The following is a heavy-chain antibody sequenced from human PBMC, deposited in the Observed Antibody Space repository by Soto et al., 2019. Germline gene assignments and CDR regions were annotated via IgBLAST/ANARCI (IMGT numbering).Heavy chain of an antibody. D-gene: IGHD3-3*01. J-gene: IGHJ4*02. CDR3: ARLTIFGVVSNFDY. CDR1: GGSISSSSYY. Sequence: SETLSLTCTASGGSISSSSYYWGWIRQPPGKGLEWIGSIYYSGSTYYNPSLKSRVTISVDTSKNQFSLKLSSVTAADTAVYYCARLTIFGVVSNFDYWGQGTLVTVSS. CDR2: IYYSGST. V-gene: IGHV4-39*01.